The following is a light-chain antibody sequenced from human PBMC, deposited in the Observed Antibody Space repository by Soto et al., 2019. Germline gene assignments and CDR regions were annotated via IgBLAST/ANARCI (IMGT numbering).Light chain of an antibody. CDR2: GAS. J-gene: IGKJ1*01. CDR3: QQSNKWPLT. Sequence: EIVMTQSPATVSVSPGERATLHCRASQSVSSNLAWYQQKPGQAPRLLIYGASTRATGIPARFSGSESGPEFTLTISNLQSEDFTVYYCQQSNKWPLTFGQGTKVDI. V-gene: IGKV3-15*01. CDR1: QSVSSN.